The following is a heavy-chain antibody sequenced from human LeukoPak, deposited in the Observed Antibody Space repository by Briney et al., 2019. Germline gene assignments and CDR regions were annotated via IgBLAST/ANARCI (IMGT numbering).Heavy chain of an antibody. CDR1: GFTVSSYY. CDR3: TRDRGAAAGY. V-gene: IGHV3-66*02. Sequence: GGSLRLSCAASGFTVSSYYMSWVRLAPGKGLEWVSVIYSDGSTSYADSVRGRFTVSRDNSKNTLYLQMHTLRAEDTAVYYCTRDRGAAAGYWGQGTLVTVSS. D-gene: IGHD6-13*01. CDR2: IYSDGST. J-gene: IGHJ4*02.